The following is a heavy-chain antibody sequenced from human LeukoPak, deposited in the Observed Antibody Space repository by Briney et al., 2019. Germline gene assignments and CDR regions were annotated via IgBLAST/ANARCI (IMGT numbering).Heavy chain of an antibody. CDR1: GFTFSSYW. J-gene: IGHJ6*03. V-gene: IGHV3-74*01. CDR3: ARSQLSYYNYYMDV. CDR2: INSDGSST. Sequence: GGSLRLSCAASGFTFSSYWMHWVHQAPGKGLVWVSRINSDGSSTSYADSVKGRFTISRDNAKNTLYLQMNSLRAEDTAVYYCARSQLSYYNYYMDVWGKGTTVTVSS. D-gene: IGHD1-1*01.